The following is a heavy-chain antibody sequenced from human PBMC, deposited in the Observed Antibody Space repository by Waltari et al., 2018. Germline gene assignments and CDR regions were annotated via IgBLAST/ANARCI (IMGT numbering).Heavy chain of an antibody. CDR2: IYYGGRT. Sequence: QLQLQESGPGLVTPSETLSLTCTVSGGSISSSSYYWGWIRQPPGKGLEWIGSIYYGGRTYYNPSLKSRVTISVDTSKNQFSLKLSSVTAADTAVYYCARPYYDSVGNNWFDPWGQGTLVTVSS. CDR3: ARPYYDSVGNNWFDP. D-gene: IGHD3-22*01. V-gene: IGHV4-39*01. CDR1: GGSISSSSYY. J-gene: IGHJ5*02.